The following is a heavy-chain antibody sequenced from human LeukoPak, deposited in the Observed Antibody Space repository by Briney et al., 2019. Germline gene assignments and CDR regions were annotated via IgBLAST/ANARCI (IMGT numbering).Heavy chain of an antibody. V-gene: IGHV4-34*01. D-gene: IGHD2-21*02. J-gene: IGHJ4*02. CDR1: GGSFSGYY. CDR3: ARVGDRRILRDY. Sequence: SETLSLTCAVYGGSFSGYYWSWIRQPPGKGLEWIGEINYSGSTNYNPSLKSRVTISVDTSKNQFSLKLSSVTAADTAVYYCARVGDRRILRDYWGQGTLVTVSS. CDR2: INYSGST.